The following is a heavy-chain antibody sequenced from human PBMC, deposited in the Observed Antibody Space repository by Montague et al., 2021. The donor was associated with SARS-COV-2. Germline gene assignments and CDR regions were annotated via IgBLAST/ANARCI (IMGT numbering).Heavy chain of an antibody. V-gene: IGHV4-59*08. CDR1: GGSISSYS. D-gene: IGHD3-9*01. CDR3: ARLGLGGYDILTGYYQSGMDV. Sequence: SETLSLTCTVSGGSISSYSWSWIRQPPGKGLEWIGSNFYSGSTNYNPSLKSRVTISVDTSKKQFSLKLSSVTAADTAVYYCARLGLGGYDILTGYYQSGMDVWGQGTTVTVSS. CDR2: NFYSGST. J-gene: IGHJ6*02.